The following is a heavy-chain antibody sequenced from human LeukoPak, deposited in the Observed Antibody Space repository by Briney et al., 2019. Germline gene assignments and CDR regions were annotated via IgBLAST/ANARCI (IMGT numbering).Heavy chain of an antibody. J-gene: IGHJ3*02. V-gene: IGHV1-18*01. D-gene: IGHD3-10*01. CDR3: ASSYYGSGSYYDAFDI. CDR1: GYTFTSYG. Sequence: ASVKVSCKASGYTFTSYGISWVRQAPGQGLEWMGWISAYNGNTNYAQKLQGRVTMTTDTSTSTAYMELSRLRSDDTAVYYCASSYYGSGSYYDAFDIWGQGTMVTVSS. CDR2: ISAYNGNT.